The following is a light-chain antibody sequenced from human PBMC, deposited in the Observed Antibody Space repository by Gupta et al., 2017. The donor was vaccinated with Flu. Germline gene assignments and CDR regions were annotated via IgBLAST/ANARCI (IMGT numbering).Light chain of an antibody. CDR3: QQRTNWPPVT. J-gene: IGKJ4*01. CDR2: DAS. V-gene: IGKV3-11*01. Sequence: EIVLTQSPATPALSPGERATLSCRASQSISIYLAWYQQKPGQAPRLLIYDASNRATGIPARFSGSGSGTDFTLTISSLEPEDFAVYYCQQRTNWPPVTFGGGTKVEIK. CDR1: QSISIY.